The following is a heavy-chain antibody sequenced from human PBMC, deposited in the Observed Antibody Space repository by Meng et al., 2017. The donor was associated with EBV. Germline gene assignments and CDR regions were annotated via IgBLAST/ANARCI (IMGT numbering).Heavy chain of an antibody. D-gene: IGHD3-9*01. CDR1: RTTFHSYA. V-gene: IGHV7-4-1*02. Sequence: QLELVQVESELTKPVASVMVPCNASRTTFHSYAMNWLRQAPGQGLEWMGWINTNTGNPTYAQGFTGRFVFSLDSSVSTAYLQVSSLKADYSAVYYCARDILYVWGQGTLVTVSS. CDR2: INTNTGNP. J-gene: IGHJ4*02. CDR3: ARDILYV.